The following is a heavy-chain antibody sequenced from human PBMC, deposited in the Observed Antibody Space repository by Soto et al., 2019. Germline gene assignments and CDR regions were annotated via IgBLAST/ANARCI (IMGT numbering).Heavy chain of an antibody. CDR2: ISPTSSNI. J-gene: IGHJ6*02. Sequence: GGSLRLSCAAHGFTFNIYSMNWVRQAPGKGLEWVSSISPTSSNIYYADSVEGRFTISRDNAKKSLYLQMDSLRDEDTAVYYCASSGRILRVVPPGSGVWGQGTTLTGSS. CDR3: ASSGRILRVVPPGSGV. CDR1: GFTFNIYS. V-gene: IGHV3-21*01. D-gene: IGHD3-3*02.